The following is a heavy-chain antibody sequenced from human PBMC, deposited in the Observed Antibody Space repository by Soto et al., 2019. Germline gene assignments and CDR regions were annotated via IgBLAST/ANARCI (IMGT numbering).Heavy chain of an antibody. CDR3: AKSGPGYCTSASCPLDY. V-gene: IGHV3-23*01. D-gene: IGHD2-2*01. J-gene: IGHJ4*02. CDR1: GFTFSSYA. CDR2: ISGSGGTT. Sequence: EVQLLESGGGLVQPGGSLRLSCAASGFTFSSYAMTWVRQAPGKGLEWVSTISGSGGTTHYADSVKGRITISRDRSKNTLYLQMSSLRAEDTAVYYCAKSGPGYCTSASCPLDYWGQGTLVNV.